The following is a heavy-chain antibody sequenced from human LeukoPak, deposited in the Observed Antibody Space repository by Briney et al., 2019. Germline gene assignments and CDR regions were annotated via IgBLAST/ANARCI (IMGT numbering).Heavy chain of an antibody. Sequence: PGGSLRLSCAASGFTFSSYSMNWVRQAPGKGLEWVSSISSSSSYIYYADSVKGRFTISRDNAENSLYLQMNSLRAEDTAVYYCAREESSSWYGGDWFDPWGQGTLVTVSS. CDR1: GFTFSSYS. V-gene: IGHV3-21*01. D-gene: IGHD6-13*01. CDR3: AREESSSWYGGDWFDP. CDR2: ISSSSSYI. J-gene: IGHJ5*02.